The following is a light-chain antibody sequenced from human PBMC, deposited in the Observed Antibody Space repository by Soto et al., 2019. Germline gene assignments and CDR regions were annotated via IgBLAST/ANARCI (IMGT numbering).Light chain of an antibody. J-gene: IGKJ2*01. CDR3: QQYYNLPRT. V-gene: IGKV3-15*01. CDR1: QSVGSN. Sequence: EMVMTQSPATLSVSPGDGATLSCRASQSVGSNLAWFQQKPGQAPRLLIYGASTRATGITARFSGSGSGTEFTLTISSLQSEDFAVYYCQQYYNLPRTFGQGTKLEIK. CDR2: GAS.